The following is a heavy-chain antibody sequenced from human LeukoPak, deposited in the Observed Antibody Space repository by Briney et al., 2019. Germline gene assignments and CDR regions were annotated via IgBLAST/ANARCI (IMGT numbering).Heavy chain of an antibody. J-gene: IGHJ6*03. CDR1: GYSISSGYF. CDR2: IYYSGST. CDR3: ARGGDGYNLVYYYYYMDV. V-gene: IGHV4-38-2*02. D-gene: IGHD5-24*01. Sequence: SETLSLTCTVSGYSISSGYFWGWIRQPPGKGLEWIGSIYYSGSTYYNPSLKSRVTISVDTSKNQFSLKLSSVTAADTAVYYCARGGDGYNLVYYYYYMDVWGKGTTVTVSS.